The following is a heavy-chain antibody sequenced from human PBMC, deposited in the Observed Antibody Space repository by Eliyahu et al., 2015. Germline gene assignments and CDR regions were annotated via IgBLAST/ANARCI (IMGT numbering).Heavy chain of an antibody. CDR3: ARDRSSSSDFDY. V-gene: IGHV3-74*01. J-gene: IGHJ4*02. CDR2: VNTNGRST. Sequence: DVQLVESGGGLVQPGGSLRLSXPASGFTFSXYWMHWVRQAPGKGLVWVSRVNTNGRSTTYADSVKGRSTISRDNAKNTLYLQMNSLRAEDAAVYYCARDRSSSSDFDYWGQGILVTVSS. D-gene: IGHD6-6*01. CDR1: GFTFSXYW.